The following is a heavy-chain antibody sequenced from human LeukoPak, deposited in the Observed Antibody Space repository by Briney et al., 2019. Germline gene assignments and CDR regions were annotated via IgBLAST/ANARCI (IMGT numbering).Heavy chain of an antibody. Sequence: SETLTLTCTVSGGSISSYYWSWIRQPAGKGLEWIGRIYTSGSTNYNPSLKSRVTMSVDTSKNQFSLKLSSVTAADTAVYYCARGARIQSWLHYIDYWGQGTLVSVSS. CDR1: GGSISSYY. V-gene: IGHV4-4*07. D-gene: IGHD5-18*01. CDR3: ARGARIQSWLHYIDY. J-gene: IGHJ4*02. CDR2: IYTSGST.